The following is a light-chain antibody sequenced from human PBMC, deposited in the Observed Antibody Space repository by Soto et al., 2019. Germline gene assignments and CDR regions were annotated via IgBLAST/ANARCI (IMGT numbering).Light chain of an antibody. CDR1: QSISSW. V-gene: IGKV1-5*01. J-gene: IGKJ1*01. Sequence: QMTQSPSTLPASVGDRVAITCRASQSISSWLAWYQQKPGKAPKVLIFDASSLESGVPSRFSGSGSGTEFTLTISSLQPDDFATYYCQHYNSYSEAFGQGTKVDIK. CDR2: DAS. CDR3: QHYNSYSEA.